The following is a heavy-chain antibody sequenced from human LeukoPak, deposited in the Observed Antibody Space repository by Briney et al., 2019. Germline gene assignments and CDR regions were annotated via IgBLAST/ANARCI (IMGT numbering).Heavy chain of an antibody. V-gene: IGHV4-39*01. CDR2: IYYSGST. CDR1: GGSISSSNYF. J-gene: IGHJ5*02. D-gene: IGHD5-18*01. Sequence: SETLSLTCTVSGGSISSSNYFWGWIRQPPGKGLEWIGRIYYSGSTYYNRSLKSRVTISVDPSKNQFSLKLSSVTAPDTAVYYCARHSGGYSYGHRIWFDPWGQGTLVTVSS. CDR3: ARHSGGYSYGHRIWFDP.